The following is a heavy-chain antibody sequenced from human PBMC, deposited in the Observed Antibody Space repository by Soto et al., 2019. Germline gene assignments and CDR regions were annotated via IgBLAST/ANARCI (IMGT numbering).Heavy chain of an antibody. CDR1: GFTFSRDR. D-gene: IGHD1-26*01. CDR3: ARGAKGNYYQDS. Sequence: EVQLVESGGDLVQPGGSLRLSCAASGFTFSRDRMHWVRQAPGKGLEWVSRVNTDETTTNYADSVRGRFAISRDNAKNTFYLQMNSLSVEDTAIYFCARGAKGNYYQDSWGQGTLVTVSP. CDR2: VNTDETTT. J-gene: IGHJ4*02. V-gene: IGHV3-74*01.